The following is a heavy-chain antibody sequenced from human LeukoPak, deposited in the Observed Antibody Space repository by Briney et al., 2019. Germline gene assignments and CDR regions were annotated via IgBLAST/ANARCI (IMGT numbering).Heavy chain of an antibody. Sequence: SVKVSCKASGGTFSSYATSWVRQAPGQWLEWMGGIIPIFGKATYAQKFQGRVTITADESTSTAYMELSSLRSEDTAVYYCAISHGGYERDYWGQGTLVTVSS. J-gene: IGHJ4*02. CDR2: IIPIFGKA. D-gene: IGHD5-12*01. V-gene: IGHV1-69*01. CDR3: AISHGGYERDY. CDR1: GGTFSSYA.